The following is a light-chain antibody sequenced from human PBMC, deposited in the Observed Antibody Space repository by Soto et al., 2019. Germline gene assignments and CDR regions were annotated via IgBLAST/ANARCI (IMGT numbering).Light chain of an antibody. V-gene: IGKV3-11*01. J-gene: IGKJ5*01. CDR2: DAS. CDR1: QSVSSY. CDR3: QQYKRYSKT. Sequence: EIVLTQCPATLSLXXGXXAXLXCRASQSVSSYLAWYQQKPGQAPRLLIYDASTRATGIPARFSGSGSGTDFTLTITSLEPEDFGTYYCQQYKRYSKTFGQGTRLEI.